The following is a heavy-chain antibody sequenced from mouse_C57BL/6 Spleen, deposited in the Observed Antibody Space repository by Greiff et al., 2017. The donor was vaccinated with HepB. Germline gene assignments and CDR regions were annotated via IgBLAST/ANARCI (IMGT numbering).Heavy chain of an antibody. Sequence: VQLQQPGAELVMPGASVKLSCKASGYTFTSYWMHWVKQRPGQGLEWIGEIDPSDSYTNYNQKFKGKSTLTVDKSSSTAYMQLSSLTSEDSAVYYCARSANCGSSYGYFDVWGTGTTVTVSS. CDR3: ARSANCGSSYGYFDV. V-gene: IGHV1-69*01. D-gene: IGHD1-1*01. CDR1: GYTFTSYW. J-gene: IGHJ1*03. CDR2: IDPSDSYT.